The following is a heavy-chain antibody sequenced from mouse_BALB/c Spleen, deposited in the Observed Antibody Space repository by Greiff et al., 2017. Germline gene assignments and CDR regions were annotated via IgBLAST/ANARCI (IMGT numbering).Heavy chain of an antibody. CDR1: GFTFSSFG. Sequence: DVKLVESGGGLVQPGGSRKLSCAASGFTFSSFGMHWVRQAPEQGLEWVAYISRGSSTIYYADTVKGRFTISRDNPKNTLFLQMTSLRSEDTAMYYCARVSIYYGNYVDAMDYWGQGTAVTVSS. D-gene: IGHD2-1*01. CDR2: ISRGSSTI. V-gene: IGHV5-17*02. J-gene: IGHJ4*01. CDR3: ARVSIYYGNYVDAMDY.